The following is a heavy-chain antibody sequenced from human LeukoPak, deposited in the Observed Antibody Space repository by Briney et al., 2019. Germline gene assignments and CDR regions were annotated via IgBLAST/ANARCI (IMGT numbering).Heavy chain of an antibody. D-gene: IGHD5-18*01. Sequence: GGSLRLSCAASGFTFSSYSMNWVRQAPGKGLEWVSSISSSSSYIYYADSVKGRFTISRDNAKNSLYLQMNSLRAEDTAVYYCATNGYNGIGSSLDYWGQGTLVTVSS. CDR1: GFTFSSYS. CDR2: ISSSSSYI. J-gene: IGHJ4*02. CDR3: ATNGYNGIGSSLDY. V-gene: IGHV3-21*01.